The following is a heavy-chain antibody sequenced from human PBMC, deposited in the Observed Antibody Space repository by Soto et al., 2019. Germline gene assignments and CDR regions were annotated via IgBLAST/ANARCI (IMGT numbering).Heavy chain of an antibody. CDR3: AKAFQDDYGGSLFDY. Sequence: EVQLVESGGGLVQPGRSLRLSCAASGFTFDDYAMHWVRQAPGKGLEWVSGISWNSGSIGYADSVKGRFTISRDNPKNSLSLQMNSLRAEDTALYYCAKAFQDDYGGSLFDYWGQGTLVTVSS. CDR1: GFTFDDYA. CDR2: ISWNSGSI. J-gene: IGHJ4*02. V-gene: IGHV3-9*01. D-gene: IGHD4-17*01.